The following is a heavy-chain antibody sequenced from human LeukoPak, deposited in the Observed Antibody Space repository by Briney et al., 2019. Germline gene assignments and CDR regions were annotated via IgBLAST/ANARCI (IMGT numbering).Heavy chain of an antibody. CDR3: ARGPRYYYGSGRPYYNWFDP. CDR1: GGSFSGYY. V-gene: IGHV4-34*01. Sequence: PSETLSLTCAVYGGSFSGYYWSWIRQPPGKGLEWIGEINHSGSTNYNPSLKSRVTISVDTSKNQFSLKLSSVTAADTAAYYCARGPRYYYGSGRPYYNWFDPWGQGTLVTVSS. J-gene: IGHJ5*02. D-gene: IGHD3-10*01. CDR2: INHSGST.